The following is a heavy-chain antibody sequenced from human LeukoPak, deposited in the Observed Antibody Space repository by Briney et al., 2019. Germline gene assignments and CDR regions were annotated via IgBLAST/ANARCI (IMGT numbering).Heavy chain of an antibody. CDR1: GYTFTSYG. Sequence: ASVKVSCKASGYTFTSYGISWVRQAPGQRLEWMGWINTGNGNTKYSQEFQGRVTISRDTSASTAYMELSSLTSEDMAVYYCARVVKYSSGPLTDLLPYYFDSWGQGTLVTVSS. J-gene: IGHJ4*02. CDR2: INTGNGNT. V-gene: IGHV1-3*03. D-gene: IGHD6-19*01. CDR3: ARVVKYSSGPLTDLLPYYFDS.